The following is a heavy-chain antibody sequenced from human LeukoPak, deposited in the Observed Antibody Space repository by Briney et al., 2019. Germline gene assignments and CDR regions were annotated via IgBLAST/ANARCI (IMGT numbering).Heavy chain of an antibody. J-gene: IGHJ4*02. Sequence: PGGSLRLSCAASGFTFSDYYMSWIRQTPGKGLEWVSYISSSSGHTEYADSVKGQFTVSRDNAKNSLFLQLNSLRADDTAVYYCARVGSIAAAGTPDYWGQGTLVTVSS. CDR3: ARVGSIAAAGTPDY. D-gene: IGHD6-13*01. V-gene: IGHV3-11*06. CDR2: ISSSSGHT. CDR1: GFTFSDYY.